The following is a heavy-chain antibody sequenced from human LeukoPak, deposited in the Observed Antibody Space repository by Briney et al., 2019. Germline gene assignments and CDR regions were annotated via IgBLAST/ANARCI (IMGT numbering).Heavy chain of an antibody. Sequence: GGSLRLSCAASGFTFSSSGMHWVRQAPGKGLEWVAVVSYDGSNKYYADSVKGRFTFSRDNSKNTLYLQMNSLRAEDTAVYYCARDLEYDSSGPLDYWGQGTLVTVSS. J-gene: IGHJ4*02. CDR2: VSYDGSNK. D-gene: IGHD3-22*01. V-gene: IGHV3-30*03. CDR1: GFTFSSSG. CDR3: ARDLEYDSSGPLDY.